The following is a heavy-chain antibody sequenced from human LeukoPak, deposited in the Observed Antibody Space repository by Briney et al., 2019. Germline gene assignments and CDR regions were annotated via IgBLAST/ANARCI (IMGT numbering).Heavy chain of an antibody. CDR2: IYYSGST. J-gene: IGHJ4*02. CDR3: ARGEDFERYYLAY. Sequence: SETLSLTCTVSGGSISSYYWSWIRQPPGKGLEWIGYIYYSGSTNYKPSLKSRVTISVDTSKNQFSLKLTSVTAADTAVYFCARGEDFERYYLAYWGQGTLVTVSS. D-gene: IGHD3-9*01. V-gene: IGHV4-59*01. CDR1: GGSISSYY.